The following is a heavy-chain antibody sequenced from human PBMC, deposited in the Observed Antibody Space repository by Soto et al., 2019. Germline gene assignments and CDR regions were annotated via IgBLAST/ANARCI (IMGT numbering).Heavy chain of an antibody. Sequence: EVQLLESGGGLVQPGGSLRLSCAASGFTFSSYAMSWVRQAPGKGLEWVSAISGSGGSTYYADSVKGRFTISRDNSKNTLYLQMNSLRAEDTAVYYCAKDSLLRESSPHAFDIWGQGTMVTVSS. CDR2: ISGSGGST. CDR3: AKDSLLRESSPHAFDI. J-gene: IGHJ3*02. D-gene: IGHD6-13*01. V-gene: IGHV3-23*01. CDR1: GFTFSSYA.